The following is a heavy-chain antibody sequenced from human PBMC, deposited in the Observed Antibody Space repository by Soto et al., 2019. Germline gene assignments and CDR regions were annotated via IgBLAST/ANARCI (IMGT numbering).Heavy chain of an antibody. CDR3: SLWGFRDGNNAKYNYAGMDV. Sequence: VQLVQSGAEVKKPGSSVKLSCKASGGTFNRYTISWVRQAPGQGLEWMGGSIPIFGTANYAQKFQGRVPIIADESTSAAYMELRSLRSEDTAVYYCSLWGFRDGNNAKYNYAGMDVWGQGTTVTVSS. D-gene: IGHD3-10*01. J-gene: IGHJ6*02. CDR2: SIPIFGTA. V-gene: IGHV1-69*01. CDR1: GGTFNRYT.